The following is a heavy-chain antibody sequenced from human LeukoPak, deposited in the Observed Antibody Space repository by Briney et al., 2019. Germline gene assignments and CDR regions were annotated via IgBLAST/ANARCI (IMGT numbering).Heavy chain of an antibody. CDR2: VHYSGTA. CDR3: ARQGVDTAMVSMDV. D-gene: IGHD5-18*01. CDR1: GGSISSYY. V-gene: IGHV4-59*08. J-gene: IGHJ6*03. Sequence: SETLSLTCTVSGGSISSYYWSWIRQPPGKGLEWIGNVHYSGTANYSPSLESRVTISVDTSKNQFSLKLSSVTAADTAVYYCARQGVDTAMVSMDVWGKGTTVTVSS.